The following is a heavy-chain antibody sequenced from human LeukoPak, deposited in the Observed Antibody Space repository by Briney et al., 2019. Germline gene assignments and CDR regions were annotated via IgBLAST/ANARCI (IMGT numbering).Heavy chain of an antibody. J-gene: IGHJ4*02. V-gene: IGHV1-69*01. D-gene: IGHD3-22*01. Sequence: AGGSLRLSCAASGFTFSSYAISWVRQAPGQGLEWMGGIIPIFGTANYAQKFQGRVTITADESTSTAYMELSSLRSEDTAVYYCARAYSSGPVFGYWGQGTLVTVSS. CDR3: ARAYSSGPVFGY. CDR1: GFTFSSYA. CDR2: IIPIFGTA.